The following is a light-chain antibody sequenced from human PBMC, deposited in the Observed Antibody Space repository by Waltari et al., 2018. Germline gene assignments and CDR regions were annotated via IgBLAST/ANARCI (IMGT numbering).Light chain of an antibody. CDR1: ESVLFSSRNKNH. J-gene: IGKJ4*01. CDR3: QQYYDSPLT. Sequence: DIVMTQSPDSLAVSPGERATIHCKSSESVLFSSRNKNHLAWYQQKPGHPPKLLLYWASTRESGVPDRFSGSGSGTDFTLTISSLQAEDVAIYYCQQYYDSPLTFGGGTKVEIK. V-gene: IGKV4-1*01. CDR2: WAS.